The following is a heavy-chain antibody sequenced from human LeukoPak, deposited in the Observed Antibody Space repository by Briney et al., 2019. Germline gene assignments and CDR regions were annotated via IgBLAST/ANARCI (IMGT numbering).Heavy chain of an antibody. D-gene: IGHD3-22*01. CDR2: IIPIFGTA. CDR3: ARDPSDSFPTSNRFDP. J-gene: IGHJ5*02. Sequence: SVKVSCKASGGTFSSYAISWVRQAPGQGLEWMGGIIPIFGTANYAQKFQGRVTITADESTSTAYMELSSLRSEDTAVYYCARDPSDSFPTSNRFDPWGQGTLVTVSS. CDR1: GGTFSSYA. V-gene: IGHV1-69*13.